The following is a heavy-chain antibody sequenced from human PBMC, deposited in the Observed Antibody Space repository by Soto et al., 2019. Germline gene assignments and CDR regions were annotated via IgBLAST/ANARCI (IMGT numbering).Heavy chain of an antibody. V-gene: IGHV3-30-3*01. CDR1: GFTFSDYA. CDR3: ARDHSASGGGDGAFDI. D-gene: IGHD6-19*01. CDR2: ISYDGSNK. J-gene: IGHJ3*02. Sequence: QVQLVESGGGVVQPGRSLRLSCAASGFTFSDYAMHWVRQAPGKGLEWLALISYDGSNKYYADSVKGRFTISRDNSKNTLYLQMNSLTSEDTDVYYCARDHSASGGGDGAFDIWGQGTMVTVSS.